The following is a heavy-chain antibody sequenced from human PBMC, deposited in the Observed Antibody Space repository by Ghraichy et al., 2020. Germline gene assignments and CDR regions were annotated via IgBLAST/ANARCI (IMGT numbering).Heavy chain of an antibody. J-gene: IGHJ4*02. CDR2: IYTSGST. Sequence: TLSLTCTVSGGSISSYYWSWIRQPPGKGLEWIGYIYTSGSTNYNPSLKSRVTISVDTSKNQFSLKLSSVTAADTAVYYCARHADGYNWFSLTSWYFDYWGQGTLVTVSS. V-gene: IGHV4-4*09. CDR1: GGSISSYY. D-gene: IGHD5-24*01. CDR3: ARHADGYNWFSLTSWYFDY.